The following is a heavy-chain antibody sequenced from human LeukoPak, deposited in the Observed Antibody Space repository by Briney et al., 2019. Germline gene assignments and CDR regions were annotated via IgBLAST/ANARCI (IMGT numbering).Heavy chain of an antibody. J-gene: IGHJ4*02. CDR1: GGSISSYY. D-gene: IGHD2-21*01. CDR3: ARLYVAGKDY. V-gene: IGHV4-59*12. CDR2: IYYSGST. Sequence: SETLSLTCTVSGGSISSYYWSWIRQPPGKGLEWIGYIYYSGSTNYNPSLKSRVTISVDTSKNQFSLKLSSVTAADTAVYYCARLYVAGKDYWGQGTLVTVSS.